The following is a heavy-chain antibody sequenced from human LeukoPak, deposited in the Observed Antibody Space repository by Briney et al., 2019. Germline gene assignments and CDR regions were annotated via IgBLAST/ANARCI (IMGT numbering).Heavy chain of an antibody. V-gene: IGHV4-59*01. CDR3: ARLYGSTWGYFDY. CDR1: GGSISSYY. Sequence: SETLSLTCAVSGGSISSYYWSWIRQPPGKGLEWIGYIYYSGSTNYNPSLKSRVTISVDTSQNQFSLRLTSVTAADTAVYYCARLYGSTWGYFDYWGQGALVTVSS. CDR2: IYYSGST. J-gene: IGHJ4*02. D-gene: IGHD6-13*01.